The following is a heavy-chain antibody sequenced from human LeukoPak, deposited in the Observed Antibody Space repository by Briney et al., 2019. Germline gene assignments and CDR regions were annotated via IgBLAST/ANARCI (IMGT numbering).Heavy chain of an antibody. V-gene: IGHV3-66*02. CDR1: GFTVSSNY. Sequence: GGSLRLSCAASGFTVSSNYMSWVRQAPGKGLEWVSVIYSGGNTYYADSVKGRFTISRDNSKNTLYLQMNSLRAEDTAVYYCARERSYYYDSSGYYGGSWFDPWGQGTLVTVSS. CDR2: IYSGGNT. J-gene: IGHJ5*02. CDR3: ARERSYYYDSSGYYGGSWFDP. D-gene: IGHD3-22*01.